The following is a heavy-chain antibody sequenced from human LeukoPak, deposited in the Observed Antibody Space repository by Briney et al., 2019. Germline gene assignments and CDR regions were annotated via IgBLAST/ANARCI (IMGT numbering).Heavy chain of an antibody. J-gene: IGHJ6*03. V-gene: IGHV3-33*01. CDR1: GFTFSRYG. Sequence: GRSLRLSCAASGFTFSRYGMHWVRQAPGKGLEWVAVIWYDGSNQYYADSVKGRFTISRDNAKNSLYLQMNSLRAEDTALYHCAREPSTLGDYYYYMDVWGKGTTVTVSS. D-gene: IGHD3-16*01. CDR3: AREPSTLGDYYYYMDV. CDR2: IWYDGSNQ.